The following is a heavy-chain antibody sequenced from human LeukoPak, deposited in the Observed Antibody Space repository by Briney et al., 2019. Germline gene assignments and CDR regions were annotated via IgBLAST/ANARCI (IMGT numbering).Heavy chain of an antibody. J-gene: IGHJ1*01. Sequence: ASVKVSCKASGYTFTSYGISWVRQAPGQGLEWMGWISAYNGNTNYAQKLQGRVTMTPDTSTSTAYMELRSLRSDDTAVYYCARDPSQWLVRAEYFQHWGQGTLVTVSS. D-gene: IGHD6-19*01. CDR2: ISAYNGNT. V-gene: IGHV1-18*04. CDR3: ARDPSQWLVRAEYFQH. CDR1: GYTFTSYG.